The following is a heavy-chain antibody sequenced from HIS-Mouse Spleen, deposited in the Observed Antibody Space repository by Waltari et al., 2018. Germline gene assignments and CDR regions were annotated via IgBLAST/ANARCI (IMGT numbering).Heavy chain of an antibody. J-gene: IGHJ2*01. V-gene: IGHV4-39*07. D-gene: IGHD6-13*01. Sequence: QLQLQESGPGLVKPSETLSLTCTVSGGSISSSSYYWGWIRQPPGKGLEWIGGSYYSGTTDYNPSRRSRVTISVDTPKNQFSLKLSSVTAADTAVYYCAREIPYSSSWYDWYFDLWGRGTLVTVSS. CDR3: AREIPYSSSWYDWYFDL. CDR1: GGSISSSSYY. CDR2: SYYSGTT.